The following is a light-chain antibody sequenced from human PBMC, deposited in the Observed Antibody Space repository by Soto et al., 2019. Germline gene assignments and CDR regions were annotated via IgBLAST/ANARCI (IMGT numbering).Light chain of an antibody. Sequence: QSVLTQPASVSGSPGQSITISCTGTSSDVGGYNYVSWYQHHPGKAPKLMIYDASNRPSGVSNRFSGSKSGNTASLTISGLQPEDEADYYCSSYTPSNTRQIVFGTGTKVTVL. CDR1: SSDVGGYNY. CDR2: DAS. J-gene: IGLJ1*01. CDR3: SSYTPSNTRQIV. V-gene: IGLV2-14*03.